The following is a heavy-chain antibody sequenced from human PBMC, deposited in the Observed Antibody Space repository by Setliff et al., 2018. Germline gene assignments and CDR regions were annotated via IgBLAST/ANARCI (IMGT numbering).Heavy chain of an antibody. CDR3: AKGGGSYCADSGCPPYLFDP. J-gene: IGHJ5*02. CDR1: GYTFTRHY. CDR2: IKPNGGDT. V-gene: IGHV1-2*02. Sequence: ASVKVSCKASGYTFTRHYINWVRLAPGQGLEWMGWIKPNGGDTQYAQKFQGRVTMTRDTSINTAYLDLRSLSSDDTAIYYCAKGGGSYCADSGCPPYLFDPWGQGTLVT. D-gene: IGHD3-22*01.